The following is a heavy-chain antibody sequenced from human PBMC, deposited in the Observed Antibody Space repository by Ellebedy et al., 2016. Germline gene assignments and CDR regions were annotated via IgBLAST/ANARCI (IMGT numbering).Heavy chain of an antibody. J-gene: IGHJ4*02. CDR1: GGSFSGYY. CDR3: ARGAPAYDILTGYYNLGDDY. CDR2: INHSGST. D-gene: IGHD3-9*01. V-gene: IGHV4-34*01. Sequence: GSLRLSXAVYGGSFSGYYWSWIRQPPGKGLEWIGEINHSGSTNYNPSLKSRVTISVDTSKNQFSLKLSSVTAADTAVYYCARGAPAYDILTGYYNLGDDYWGQGTLVTVSS.